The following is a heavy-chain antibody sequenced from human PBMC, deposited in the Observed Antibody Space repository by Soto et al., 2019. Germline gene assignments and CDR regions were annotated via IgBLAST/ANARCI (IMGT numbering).Heavy chain of an antibody. J-gene: IGHJ6*03. V-gene: IGHV3-9*01. Sequence: GGSLRLSCAASGFTFDDYAMHWVRQAPGKGLEWVSGISWNSGSIGYADSVKGRFTISRDNAKNSLYLQMNSLRAEDTALYYCAKIAAAGAWYYYMDVWGKGTTVTVSS. CDR3: AKIAAAGAWYYYMDV. CDR1: GFTFDDYA. CDR2: ISWNSGSI. D-gene: IGHD6-13*01.